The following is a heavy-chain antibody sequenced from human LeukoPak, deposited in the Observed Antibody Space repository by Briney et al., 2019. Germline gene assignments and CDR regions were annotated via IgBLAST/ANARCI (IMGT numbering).Heavy chain of an antibody. CDR1: GFTFSSYW. J-gene: IGHJ4*02. D-gene: IGHD6-13*01. Sequence: GGSLRLSCAASGFTFSSYWMSWVRQAPGKGLEWVANIKQDGSEKYYVDSVKGRFTISRDNAKNSLHLQMNSLRPEDTAVYYCAKGGSSSWDYFDYWGQGTLVTVSS. CDR3: AKGGSSSWDYFDY. V-gene: IGHV3-7*01. CDR2: IKQDGSEK.